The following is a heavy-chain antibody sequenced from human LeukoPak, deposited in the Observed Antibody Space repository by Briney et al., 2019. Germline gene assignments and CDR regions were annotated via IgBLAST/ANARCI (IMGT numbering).Heavy chain of an antibody. D-gene: IGHD3-3*01. CDR3: TTELSYYDFWSGSTLIGNYFDY. J-gene: IGHJ4*02. Sequence: PGGSLRLSCAASGFTFSNAWMSWVRHARGKGLEWVVRIKIKTDDGTTNYAAPVKDRDTIPRDEQKNTRDQQMNSLKTEDTAVYYCTTELSYYDFWSGSTLIGNYFDYWGQGTLVPVSS. CDR1: GFTFSNAW. CDR2: IKIKTDDGTT. V-gene: IGHV3-15*01.